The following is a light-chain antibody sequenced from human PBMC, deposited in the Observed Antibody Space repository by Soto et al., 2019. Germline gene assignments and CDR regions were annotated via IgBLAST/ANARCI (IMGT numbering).Light chain of an antibody. Sequence: SYELTQAPSVSVAPEQTARVTCGGDNIGGKSVHWYQQKPGQAPVLGVYDDGDRPSGIPERISGSKSGETATLTMSRVEAGDEADYYCQVWDSSSVVFGGGTKLTVL. CDR3: QVWDSSSVV. CDR2: DDG. CDR1: NIGGKS. J-gene: IGLJ2*01. V-gene: IGLV3-21*02.